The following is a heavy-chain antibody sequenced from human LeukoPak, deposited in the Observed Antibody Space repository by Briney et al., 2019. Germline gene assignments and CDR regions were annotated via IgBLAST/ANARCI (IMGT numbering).Heavy chain of an antibody. V-gene: IGHV1-2*02. CDR2: VNPTSGGT. CDR3: ARVVVRDANNYKDY. J-gene: IGHJ4*02. D-gene: IGHD5-24*01. CDR1: GYTFTSYG. Sequence: ASVKVSCKASGYTFTSYGISWVRQAPGQGLEWMGWVNPTSGGTNYAQKFQSRVTMTRDTSISTAYMELSRLRSDDTAVYYCARVVVRDANNYKDYWGQGTLVTVSS.